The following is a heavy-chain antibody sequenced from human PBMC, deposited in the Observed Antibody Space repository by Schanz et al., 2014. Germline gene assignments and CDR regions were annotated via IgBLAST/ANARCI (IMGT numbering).Heavy chain of an antibody. CDR2: IKKDGSEK. CDR1: GFTFSGFW. D-gene: IGHD1-1*01. Sequence: EVQLVESGGGLVKPGGSLRLSCAASGFTFSGFWMTWVRQAPGKGLEWVANIKKDGSEKYYVDSVKGRFTISRDNAKNSLFLQMNSLRPEDTAVYYCARGRVLESWGQGTLVTGSS. CDR3: ARGRVLES. V-gene: IGHV3-7*01. J-gene: IGHJ5*02.